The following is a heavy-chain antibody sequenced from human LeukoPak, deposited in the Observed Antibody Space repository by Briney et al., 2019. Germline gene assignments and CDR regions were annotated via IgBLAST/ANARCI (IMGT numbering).Heavy chain of an antibody. V-gene: IGHV3-53*01. CDR1: GFTVSSKY. CDR3: ARGGPWWWGSLYFDY. D-gene: IGHD2-21*01. Sequence: GGSLRLSCVVSGFTVSSKYISWVRQAPGKGLEWVSVIYMDGKTFYTDSVKGRFTISRDYSKNTVWLQMNTLRVEDTAVYYCARGGPWWWGSLYFDYWGQGILVTVSS. J-gene: IGHJ4*02. CDR2: IYMDGKT.